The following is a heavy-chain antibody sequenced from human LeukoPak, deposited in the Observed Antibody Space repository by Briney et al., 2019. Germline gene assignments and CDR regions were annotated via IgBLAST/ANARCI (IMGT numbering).Heavy chain of an antibody. J-gene: IGHJ4*02. CDR2: VYSGGST. D-gene: IGHD2-15*01. Sequence: QSGGSLRLSCAASGFTVSSNYMSWVRQAPGKGLEWVSVVYSGGSTYYADSVQGRFTISRDNSKNTLYLQMNSLRAEDTAVYYCAKARGYCSGGSCYGAYWGQGTLVTVSS. V-gene: IGHV3-53*01. CDR3: AKARGYCSGGSCYGAY. CDR1: GFTVSSNY.